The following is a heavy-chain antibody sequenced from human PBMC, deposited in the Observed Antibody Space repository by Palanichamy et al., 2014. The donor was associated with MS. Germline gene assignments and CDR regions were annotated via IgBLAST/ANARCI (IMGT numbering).Heavy chain of an antibody. CDR1: GFSFSSFG. CDR2: IWNDGSTK. CDR3: ATESSFCGSTSCHYHYNGLDV. Sequence: QVQLVESGGGVVQPGRSPRLSCAASGFSFSSFGMHWVRQAPGKGLEWVAVIWNDGSTKYYADSVKGRFTISRDNSKNTLYLQMNSLRAEDTAIYYCATESSFCGSTSCHYHYNGLDVWGQGTTVTVSS. J-gene: IGHJ6*02. V-gene: IGHV3-33*01. D-gene: IGHD2-2*01.